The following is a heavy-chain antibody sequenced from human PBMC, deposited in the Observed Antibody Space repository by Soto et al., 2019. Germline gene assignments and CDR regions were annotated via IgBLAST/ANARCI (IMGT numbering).Heavy chain of an antibody. D-gene: IGHD2-15*01. CDR3: ARGYCSGGSCPYGVDV. CDR2: ISAYNGNT. V-gene: IGHV1-18*01. J-gene: IGHJ6*02. Sequence: QVQLVQSGAEVEKPGASVKVSCKASGFNFITYGINWVRQAPGQGLEWMGWISAYNGNTNYAQKRQGRVTMTTDTSTTAAYMELMSLRSDDTAVYYCARGYCSGGSCPYGVDVWGQGTTVTVSS. CDR1: GFNFITYG.